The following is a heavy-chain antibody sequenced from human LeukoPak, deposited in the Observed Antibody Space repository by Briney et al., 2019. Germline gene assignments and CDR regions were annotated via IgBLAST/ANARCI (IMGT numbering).Heavy chain of an antibody. CDR1: GASISSTSYY. Sequence: PSETLSLTCTVSGASISSTSYYWGWIRQPPGKGLEWLGTISYSGSSGSTPYNPSLKSRVTISVDTSKDQFSLKLSSVTAADTAMYYCARRGGYTYGYDHWGQGTLVTVSS. CDR2: ISYSGSSGST. D-gene: IGHD5-18*01. V-gene: IGHV4-39*01. J-gene: IGHJ5*02. CDR3: ARRGGYTYGYDH.